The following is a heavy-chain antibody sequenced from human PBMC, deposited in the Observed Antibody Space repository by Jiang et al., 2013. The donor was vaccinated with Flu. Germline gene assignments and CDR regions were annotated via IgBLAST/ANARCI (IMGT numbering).Heavy chain of an antibody. V-gene: IGHV4-59*08. CDR1: DDSISSYY. CDR2: IYNSGST. J-gene: IGHJ4*02. CDR3: ARHAVQVSPVFDY. Sequence: LLKPSETLSLTCTVSDDSISSYYWSWIRQPPGEGLEWIAYIYNSGSTNYNPSLKSRVTISVVTSKNQFSLKLTSVTAADTAVYYCARHAVQVSPVFDYWGQGTLVTVSS.